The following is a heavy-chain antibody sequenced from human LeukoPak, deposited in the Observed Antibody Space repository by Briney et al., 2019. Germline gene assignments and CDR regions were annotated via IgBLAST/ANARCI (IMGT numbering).Heavy chain of an antibody. CDR2: INSDGTNI. CDR3: ARVNYGGNSFSDY. Sequence: GGSLRLSCAASGFTFSSYWMHWVRQAPGKGLVWVSRINSDGTNIVYADSVKGRFTISRDNAKSTLYLQMNSLRAEDTAVYYCARVNYGGNSFSDYGGQGTLVTVPS. CDR1: GFTFSSYW. J-gene: IGHJ4*02. D-gene: IGHD4-23*01. V-gene: IGHV3-74*01.